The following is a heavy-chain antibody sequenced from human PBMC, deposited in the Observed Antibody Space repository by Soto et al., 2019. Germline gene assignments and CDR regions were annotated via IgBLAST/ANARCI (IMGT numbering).Heavy chain of an antibody. Sequence: PSETLSLTCTVSGGSISSGDYYWSWIRQPPGKGLEWIGYIYYSGSTSYNPSLKSRVTISVDTSKNQFSLKLSSVTAADTAVYYCASSTYYDFWSGYLNWFDPWGQGTLVTVSS. V-gene: IGHV4-30-4*01. CDR2: IYYSGST. CDR1: GGSISSGDYY. J-gene: IGHJ5*02. CDR3: ASSTYYDFWSGYLNWFDP. D-gene: IGHD3-3*01.